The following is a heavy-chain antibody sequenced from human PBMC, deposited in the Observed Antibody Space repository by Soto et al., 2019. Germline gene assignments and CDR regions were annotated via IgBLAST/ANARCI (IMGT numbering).Heavy chain of an antibody. J-gene: IGHJ3*02. CDR3: ASSIAAARRPMGAFDI. V-gene: IGHV3-21*01. D-gene: IGHD6-13*01. CDR2: ISSSTYI. CDR1: GFTFSSYS. Sequence: EVQLVESGGGLVKPGGSLRLSCAASGFTFSSYSMNWVRQAPGRGLEWVSSISSSTYIYNADSVKGRFTITRDNAKNSLYLQMNSLRAEDTAVYYCASSIAAARRPMGAFDIWGQGTMVTVSS.